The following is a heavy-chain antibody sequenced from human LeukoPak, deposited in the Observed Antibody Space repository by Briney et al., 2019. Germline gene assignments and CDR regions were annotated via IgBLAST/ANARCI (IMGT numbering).Heavy chain of an antibody. D-gene: IGHD1-26*01. V-gene: IGHV4-39*01. CDR3: ARHPKKNGIVGATIYD. J-gene: IGHJ4*02. CDR2: IYYSGST. Sequence: PSETLSLTCSVSGGSISSSSYYWGWIRQPPEKGLEWIGSIYYSGSTYYNPSLKSRVSISVDTSKNQFSLKLSSVTAADTAVYYCARHPKKNGIVGATIYDWGQGTLVTVSS. CDR1: GGSISSSSYY.